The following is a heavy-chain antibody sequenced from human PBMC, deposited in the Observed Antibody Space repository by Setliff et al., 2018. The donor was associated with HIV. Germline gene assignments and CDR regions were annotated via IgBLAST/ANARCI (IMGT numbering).Heavy chain of an antibody. CDR3: ARGGDGSGRYELDL. CDR1: GYTFTEFY. D-gene: IGHD3-10*01. Sequence: ASVKVSCKASGYTFTEFYVHWVRHAPGEGLELIGWIYPNTGGTNYAQKFQGRVTMTRDTSIRTAYMELRTLTSDDTAMYYCARGGDGSGRYELDLWGQGTMVTVSS. CDR2: IYPNTGGT. V-gene: IGHV1-2*02. J-gene: IGHJ5*02.